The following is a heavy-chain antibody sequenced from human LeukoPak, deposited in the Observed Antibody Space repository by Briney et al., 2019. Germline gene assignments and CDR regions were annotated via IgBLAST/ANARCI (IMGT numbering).Heavy chain of an antibody. CDR1: GFTFSSYA. Sequence: GGSLRLSCSASGFTFSSYAMHWVRQAPGKGLEYVSAISSNGGSTSYADSVKGRFTVSRDNSRNTLYLQMNGLRAGDTAVYYCAKGGWTTVPTPFDYWGRGTLVTVSS. D-gene: IGHD4-17*01. CDR2: ISSNGGST. V-gene: IGHV3-64*04. J-gene: IGHJ4*02. CDR3: AKGGWTTVPTPFDY.